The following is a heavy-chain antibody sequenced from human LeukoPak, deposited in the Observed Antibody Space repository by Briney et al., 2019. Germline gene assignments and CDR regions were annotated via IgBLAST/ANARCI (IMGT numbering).Heavy chain of an antibody. Sequence: RPSETLSLTCTVSGGSISSGGYYWSWIRQHPGKGLEWIGYIYYSGSTYYNPSLKSGVTISVDTSKDQFSLKLSSVTAADTAVYYCARAVMVRDSNWFDPWGQGTLVTVSS. J-gene: IGHJ5*02. CDR3: ARAVMVRDSNWFDP. CDR1: GGSISSGGYY. D-gene: IGHD3-10*01. V-gene: IGHV4-31*03. CDR2: IYYSGST.